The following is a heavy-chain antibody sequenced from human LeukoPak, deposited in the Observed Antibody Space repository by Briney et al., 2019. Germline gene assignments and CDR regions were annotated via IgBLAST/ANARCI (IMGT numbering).Heavy chain of an antibody. CDR3: AKKVPGTAAAGIDY. CDR2: LSYDGSNK. D-gene: IGHD6-13*01. Sequence: GGSLRLSCAASGFTFSSFGMHWFRQAPGKGLEWVAVLSYDGSNKYYADSVKGRFTISRDNSKSTLYLQMNSLRAEDTAVYYCAKKVPGTAAAGIDYWGQGTLVTVSS. CDR1: GFTFSSFG. V-gene: IGHV3-30*18. J-gene: IGHJ4*02.